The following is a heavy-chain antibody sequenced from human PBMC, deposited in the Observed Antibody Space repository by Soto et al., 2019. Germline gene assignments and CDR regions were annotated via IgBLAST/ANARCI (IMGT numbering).Heavy chain of an antibody. Sequence: QSQTLSLTCAISGDSVSSNSAAWNWIRQSPSRGLEWLGRTYYRSKWYNDYAVSVKSRITINPDTSKNQFSLQLNSVTPEDTAVYYCARGNRGSYSPHYYYGMDVWGQGTTVTVSS. CDR2: TYYRSKWYN. V-gene: IGHV6-1*01. D-gene: IGHD1-26*01. J-gene: IGHJ6*02. CDR1: GDSVSSNSAA. CDR3: ARGNRGSYSPHYYYGMDV.